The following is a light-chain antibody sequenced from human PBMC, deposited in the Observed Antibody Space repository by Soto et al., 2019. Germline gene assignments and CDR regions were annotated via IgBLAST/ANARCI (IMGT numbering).Light chain of an antibody. V-gene: IGLV2-11*01. CDR3: CSYAFSGSPFYV. CDR1: SSDVGGYTY. CDR2: DVN. Sequence: QSVLTQPRSVSGSPGQSVTISCTRTSSDVGGYTYVSWYQQHPGKAPKLMVYDVNKRPSGVPDRFSGSKSGNTASLTISGLQAEDEADYYCCSYAFSGSPFYVVGSGTKLTVL. J-gene: IGLJ1*01.